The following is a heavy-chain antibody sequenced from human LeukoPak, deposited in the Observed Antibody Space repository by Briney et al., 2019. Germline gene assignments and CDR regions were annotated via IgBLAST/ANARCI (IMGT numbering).Heavy chain of an antibody. Sequence: PSETLSLTCTVSGVSINSYYWSWVRQPAERGLEWIGRIYASGSTTYNPSLRSRVSISMDTSKNQFSLRLTSVTAADTAVYYCTRDSGTTGVVKFDPWGQGILVTVSS. CDR2: IYASGST. J-gene: IGHJ5*02. CDR3: TRDSGTTGVVKFDP. V-gene: IGHV4-4*07. D-gene: IGHD4-23*01. CDR1: GVSINSYY.